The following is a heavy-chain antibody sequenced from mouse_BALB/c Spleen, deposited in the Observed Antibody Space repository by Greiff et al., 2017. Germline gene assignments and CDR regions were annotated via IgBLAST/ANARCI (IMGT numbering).Heavy chain of an antibody. Sequence: VQLQQSGAELVRPGTSVKVSCKASGYAFTNYLIEWVKQRPGQGLEWIGVINPGSGGTNYNEKFKGKATLTADKSSSTAYMQLSSLTSDDSAVYFCARKDYYGSSFLYFDYWGQGTTLTVSS. J-gene: IGHJ2*01. CDR1: GYAFTNYL. D-gene: IGHD1-1*01. CDR3: ARKDYYGSSFLYFDY. V-gene: IGHV1-54*01. CDR2: INPGSGGT.